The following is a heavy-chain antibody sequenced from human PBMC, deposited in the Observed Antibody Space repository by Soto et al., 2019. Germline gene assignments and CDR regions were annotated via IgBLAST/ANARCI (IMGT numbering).Heavy chain of an antibody. J-gene: IGHJ6*02. CDR1: GGSISSYY. D-gene: IGHD6-6*01. V-gene: IGHV4-4*07. CDR2: IYTSGST. Sequence: PSETLSLTCTVSGGSISSYYWSWIRQPAGKGLEWIGRIYTSGSTNYNPSLKSRVTMSVDTSKNQFSLKLSSVTAADTAVYYCARSIAARPGPYYYYYGMDVWGQGTTVTVSS. CDR3: ARSIAARPGPYYYYYGMDV.